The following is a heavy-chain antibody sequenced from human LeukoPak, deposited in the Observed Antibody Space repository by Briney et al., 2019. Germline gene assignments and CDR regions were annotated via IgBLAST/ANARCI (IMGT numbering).Heavy chain of an antibody. D-gene: IGHD6-13*01. J-gene: IGHJ1*01. Sequence: PSETLSLTCTVSGGSISSSSYYWGWIRQPPGKGREGIGSIYYSGSTYYNPSLKSRVPISVDTSKNQFSLKLSSVTAADTAVYYCARVLHDTGYSSSWELGAEYFQHWGQGTLVTVSS. CDR2: IYYSGST. V-gene: IGHV4-39*07. CDR3: ARVLHDTGYSSSWELGAEYFQH. CDR1: GGSISSSSYY.